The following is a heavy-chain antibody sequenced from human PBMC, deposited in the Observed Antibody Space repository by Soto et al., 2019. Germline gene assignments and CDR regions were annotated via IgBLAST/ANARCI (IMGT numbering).Heavy chain of an antibody. V-gene: IGHV4-59*01. J-gene: IGHJ4*02. D-gene: IGHD1-26*01. CDR2: IYYTGIT. Sequence: QVQLQASGPGLVKPSETLSLTCTVSAGSISGYYWSWIRQPPGKGLEWIGYIYYTGITIYNPSLKSXXTLSVDTSKNHFSLNLTSVTAADTAIYYCARDHRSGSYQDYWGQGTLVTVSS. CDR1: AGSISGYY. CDR3: ARDHRSGSYQDY.